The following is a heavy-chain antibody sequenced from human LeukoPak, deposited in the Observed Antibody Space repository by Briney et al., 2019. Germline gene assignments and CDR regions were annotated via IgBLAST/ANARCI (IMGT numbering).Heavy chain of an antibody. J-gene: IGHJ4*02. CDR2: IYYSGST. CDR1: GGSISSGGYY. D-gene: IGHD2-15*01. Sequence: PSETLSLTCTVSGGSISSGGYYWSWIRQHPGKGLEWIGYIYYSGSTYYNPSLKSRVTISVDTSKNQFSLKLSSVTAADTAVYYCARDVVGAPDDYWGQGILVTVSS. CDR3: ARDVVGAPDDY. V-gene: IGHV4-31*03.